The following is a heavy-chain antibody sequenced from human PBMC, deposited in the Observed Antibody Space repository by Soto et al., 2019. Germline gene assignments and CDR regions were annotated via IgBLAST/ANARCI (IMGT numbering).Heavy chain of an antibody. Sequence: ASVKVSCKASGYTFITYDINWVRQAPGQGLEWMGWMNPYNGNAGYAQNFQGRVTMTRNTSINTAYMELSSLRSNDTAVYFCARRKERSGPNYFDYWGPGTLVTVSS. D-gene: IGHD6-25*01. CDR1: GYTFITYD. J-gene: IGHJ4*02. CDR2: MNPYNGNA. V-gene: IGHV1-8*01. CDR3: ARRKERSGPNYFDY.